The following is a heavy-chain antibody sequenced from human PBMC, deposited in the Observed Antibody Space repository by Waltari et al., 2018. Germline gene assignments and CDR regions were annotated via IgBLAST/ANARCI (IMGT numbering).Heavy chain of an antibody. CDR2: ISGSGGST. CDR1: GFTFSSYA. J-gene: IGHJ5*02. Sequence: EVQLLESGGGLVQPGGSLRLSCAASGFTFSSYAMSWVRQAPGKGLEWVSAISGSGGSTYYADSVKGRFTISRDNSKNTLYLKMNSLRAEDTAVYYCAKDRTPFYSSSRQGRIWFDPWGQGTLVTVSS. CDR3: AKDRTPFYSSSRQGRIWFDP. D-gene: IGHD6-13*01. V-gene: IGHV3-23*01.